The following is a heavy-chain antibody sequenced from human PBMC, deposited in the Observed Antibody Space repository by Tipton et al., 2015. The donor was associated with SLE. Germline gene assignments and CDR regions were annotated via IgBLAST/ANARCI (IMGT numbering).Heavy chain of an antibody. CDR3: AKGTAAGGFDY. D-gene: IGHD6-13*01. V-gene: IGHV5-51*03. CDR1: GYNFPNYW. CDR2: SHPGDSDT. Sequence: VQLVQSGAEVKKPGESLTISCKASGYNFPNYWIGWVRQMPGKGLEWMGISHPGDSDTRYSPSFQGQVTISADKSITTAFLQWSRLKASDSAMCYCAKGTAAGGFDYWGQGTLVTVPS. J-gene: IGHJ4*02.